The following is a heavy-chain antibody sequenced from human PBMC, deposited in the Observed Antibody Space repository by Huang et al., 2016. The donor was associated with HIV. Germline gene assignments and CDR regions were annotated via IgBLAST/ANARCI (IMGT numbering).Heavy chain of an antibody. J-gene: IGHJ3*02. Sequence: QGQLVESGGGVVRPGRSLRLSCAAFGFSFSNYAMHWVRQAPGKGMGWVTFISNDGTTTYYANAVKGRFTISRDNFKNTLYLQMNRLRGDDTAVYYCTREYTVAGAFDIWGQGTMVTVSS. CDR1: GFSFSNYA. CDR3: TREYTVAGAFDI. V-gene: IGHV3-30-3*01. CDR2: ISNDGTTT. D-gene: IGHD5-12*01.